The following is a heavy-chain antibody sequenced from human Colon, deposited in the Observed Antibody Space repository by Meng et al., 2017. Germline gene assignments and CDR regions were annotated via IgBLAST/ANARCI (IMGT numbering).Heavy chain of an antibody. V-gene: IGHV4-4*02. CDR2: IYLSGSP. Sequence: QVERQGSAPGLLGPSGTLSLTCAVSGGSISSSNYWSWVRQPPGKGLEWIGQIYLSGSPSYNPSLESRVTISVDKSKNQLSLRLTSVTAADTAIYYCARHGGWHFDYWGQGTLVTVSS. D-gene: IGHD6-19*01. CDR3: ARHGGWHFDY. CDR1: GGSISSSNY. J-gene: IGHJ4*02.